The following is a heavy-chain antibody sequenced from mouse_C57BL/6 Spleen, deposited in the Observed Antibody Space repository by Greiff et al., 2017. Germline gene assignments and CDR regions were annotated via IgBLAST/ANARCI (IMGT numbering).Heavy chain of an antibody. CDR1: GFSLTSYG. CDR3: AKRGTTVQGYAMDY. Sequence: VQLVESGPGLVQPSQSLSITCTVSGFSLTSYGVHWVRQSPGKGLEWLGVIWRGGSTDYNAAFMSRLSITKDNSKSQVFFKMNSLQADDTAIYYCAKRGTTVQGYAMDYWGQGTSVTVSS. J-gene: IGHJ4*01. CDR2: IWRGGST. V-gene: IGHV2-5*01. D-gene: IGHD1-1*01.